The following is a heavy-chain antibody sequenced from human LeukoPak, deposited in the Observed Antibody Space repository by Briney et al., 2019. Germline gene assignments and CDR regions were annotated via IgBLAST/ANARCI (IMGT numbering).Heavy chain of an antibody. CDR3: ARVDWEGSGSYYFDY. V-gene: IGHV3-30*03. J-gene: IGHJ4*02. CDR2: ISYDGSNT. CDR1: GFTFNNYG. D-gene: IGHD1-26*01. Sequence: GGSLRLSCAASGFTFNNYGMHWVRQAPGKGLEWVAIISYDGSNTYYADSVKGRFAISRDNSKNTLFLQMNNLRAEDTAVYYCARVDWEGSGSYYFDYWGQGTLVTVSS.